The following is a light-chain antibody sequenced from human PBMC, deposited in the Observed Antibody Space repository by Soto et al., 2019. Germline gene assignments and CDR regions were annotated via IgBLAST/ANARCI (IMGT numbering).Light chain of an antibody. Sequence: QSVLTQSPSASGTPGQRVSISCSGSTSNIGTNTVSWYQHVPGTAPKLLIYANSDRPSGVPDRFSGSKSGTSASLAITGLQAEDEADYYCQSYDSSLSGSVVFGGGTKLTVL. J-gene: IGLJ2*01. CDR2: ANS. V-gene: IGLV1-40*01. CDR3: QSYDSSLSGSVV. CDR1: TSNIGTNT.